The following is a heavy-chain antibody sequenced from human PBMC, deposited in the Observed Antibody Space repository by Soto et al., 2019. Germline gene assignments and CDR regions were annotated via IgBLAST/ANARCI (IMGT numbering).Heavy chain of an antibody. CDR1: GFSLSTSGVG. V-gene: IGHV2-5*01. D-gene: IGHD1-26*01. CDR3: AHTRNKYRWEPRGWFDP. Sequence: GSGPTLVNPTQTLTLTCTFSGFSLSTSGVGVGWIRQPPGKALEWLALIYWNDDKRYSPSLKSRLTITKDTSKNQVVLTMTNMDPVDTATYYCAHTRNKYRWEPRGWFDPWGQGTLVTVSS. J-gene: IGHJ5*02. CDR2: IYWNDDK.